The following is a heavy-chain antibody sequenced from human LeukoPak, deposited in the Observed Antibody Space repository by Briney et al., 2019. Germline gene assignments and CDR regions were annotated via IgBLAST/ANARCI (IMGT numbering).Heavy chain of an antibody. CDR3: ARGLGYSYGYDQTDY. J-gene: IGHJ4*02. V-gene: IGHV1-18*01. CDR1: GYTFTSYG. Sequence: ASVKVSCKASGYTFTSYGISWLRQAPGQGLEWMGWISTYNGHTNYAQKLQGRVTMTTDTSTSTAYMELRSLRSDDTAVYYCARGLGYSYGYDQTDYWGQGTLVTVSS. CDR2: ISTYNGHT. D-gene: IGHD5-18*01.